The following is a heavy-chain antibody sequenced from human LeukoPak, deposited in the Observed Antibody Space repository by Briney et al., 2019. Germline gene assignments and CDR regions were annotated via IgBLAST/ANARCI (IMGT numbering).Heavy chain of an antibody. CDR3: AKDRGYCSSTSCFFDY. CDR1: GFTFSSYA. CDR2: ISGSGGST. D-gene: IGHD2-2*01. Sequence: GGSLRLSCAASGFTFSSYAMSWVRQAPGKGLEWVSAISGSGGSTYYADSVKGRFTISRDNSKNTLYLQMNSLRAEDTAVYYCAKDRGYCSSTSCFFDYWGQGTPVTVSS. V-gene: IGHV3-23*01. J-gene: IGHJ4*02.